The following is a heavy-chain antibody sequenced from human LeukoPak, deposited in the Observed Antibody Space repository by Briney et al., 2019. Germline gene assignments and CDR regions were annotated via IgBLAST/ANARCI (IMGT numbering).Heavy chain of an antibody. D-gene: IGHD2-15*01. V-gene: IGHV3-23*01. CDR2: LSGSGDNT. CDR1: GFTFSNYD. CDR3: AQRRGYCSGGRCSGGAFDT. J-gene: IGHJ3*02. Sequence: GGSLTLSCAASGFTFSNYDMNWVRQAPGKGLEWVSGLSGSGDNTYYADSVKGRFTISRDNSKNTLYMQINSLRTADTAVYYCAQRRGYCSGGRCSGGAFDTSGQRTMVTVSS.